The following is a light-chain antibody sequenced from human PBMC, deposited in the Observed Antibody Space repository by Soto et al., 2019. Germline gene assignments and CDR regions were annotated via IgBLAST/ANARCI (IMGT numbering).Light chain of an antibody. J-gene: IGLJ3*02. V-gene: IGLV3-25*01. Sequence: SYELTQPPSVSVPPGQTARITCSGDALPKQYAYWYQQKPGQAPLLLIFKDTERPSGIPERFSGSSSGTTVTLTISAVQAEDEADYYCQSRDSSSTYWVFGGGTKLTVL. CDR1: ALPKQY. CDR3: QSRDSSSTYWV. CDR2: KDT.